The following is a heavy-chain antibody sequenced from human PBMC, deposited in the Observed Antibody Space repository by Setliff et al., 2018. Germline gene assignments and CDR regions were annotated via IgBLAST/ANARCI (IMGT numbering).Heavy chain of an antibody. J-gene: IGHJ4*02. CDR3: ARESRYYYDNLGTLDY. D-gene: IGHD3-22*01. V-gene: IGHV4-30-4*08. CDR1: GGSISSGDYY. Sequence: PSETLSLTCTVSGGSISSGDYYWSWIRQPPGKGLEWIGYIYSSGSTYYNPSLKSRVSISVDTSKNQFSLKLSSVTAADTAEYYCARESRYYYDNLGTLDYWGQGTLVTVSS. CDR2: IYSSGST.